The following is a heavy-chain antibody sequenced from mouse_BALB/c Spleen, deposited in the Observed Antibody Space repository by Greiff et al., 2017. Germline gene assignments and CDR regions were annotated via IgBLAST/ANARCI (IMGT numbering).Heavy chain of an antibody. V-gene: IGHV5-12-1*01. D-gene: IGHD1-2*01. CDR1: GFALSSYD. CDR2: ISSGGGST. Sequence: EVKLVESGGGLVKPGGSLKLSCAASGFALSSYDMSWVRQTPEKRLEWVAYISSGGGSTYYPDTVKGRCTISRDNAKNTLYLQMSSLKSEDTAMYYGASLLRRGFAYWGQGTLVTVSA. CDR3: ASLLRRGFAY. J-gene: IGHJ3*01.